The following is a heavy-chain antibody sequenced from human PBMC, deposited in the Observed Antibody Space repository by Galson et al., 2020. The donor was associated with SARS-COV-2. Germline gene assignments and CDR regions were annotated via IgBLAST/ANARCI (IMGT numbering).Heavy chain of an antibody. CDR2: ISANGGST. CDR3: AKDREGAILYYYFDF. Sequence: GGSLRLSCAASGFTFDAYAMNWVRQAPGKGLEWVSGISANGGSTNYADSVAGRFTISRDNSKNIVYLQMNGLRVEDTATYYCAKDREGAILYYYFDFWGQGTLVTVSS. J-gene: IGHJ4*02. D-gene: IGHD1-26*01. CDR1: GFTFDAYA. V-gene: IGHV3-23*01.